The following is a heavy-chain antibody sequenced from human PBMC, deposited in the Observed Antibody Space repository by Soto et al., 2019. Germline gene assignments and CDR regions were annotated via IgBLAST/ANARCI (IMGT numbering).Heavy chain of an antibody. CDR2: IWYDGSNK. D-gene: IGHD4-17*01. J-gene: IGHJ2*01. CDR3: ARVGYDYGGNSLYFDL. V-gene: IGHV3-33*01. Sequence: QVQLVESGGGVVQPGRSLRLSCAASGFTFSSYGMHWVRQAPGKGLEWVAVIWYDGSNKYYADSVKGRFTISRDNSKNTLYLQMNSLRAEDTAVYYCARVGYDYGGNSLYFDLWGRGTLVTVSS. CDR1: GFTFSSYG.